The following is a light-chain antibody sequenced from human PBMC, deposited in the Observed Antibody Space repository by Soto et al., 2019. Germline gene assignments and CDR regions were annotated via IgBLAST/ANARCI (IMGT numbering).Light chain of an antibody. CDR1: QSVSSY. J-gene: IGKJ1*01. Sequence: EIVLTQSPATLSLSPGEIATLSCRASQSVSSYLAWYQQKSGQAPRLLIYDASNRATGIPDRFSGSGSGTDFTLTISTLEPEDSAVYYCHQRGSWPRGTFGQGTKVDIK. V-gene: IGKV3-11*01. CDR2: DAS. CDR3: HQRGSWPRGT.